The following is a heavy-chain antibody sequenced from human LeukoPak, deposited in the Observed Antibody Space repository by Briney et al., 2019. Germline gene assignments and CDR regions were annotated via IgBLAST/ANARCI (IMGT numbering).Heavy chain of an antibody. D-gene: IGHD4-17*01. V-gene: IGHV3-23*01. CDR2: ISGSGGST. Sequence: PGGSLRLSCAASGFTFSSYAMSWVRQAPGKGLEWVSAISGSGGSTYYADSVKGRFTISRDNSKNTLYLQMNSLRAEDTAVYYCAKADYGYLSAARGYYYYGMDVWGQGTTVTVSS. CDR1: GFTFSSYA. J-gene: IGHJ6*02. CDR3: AKADYGYLSAARGYYYYGMDV.